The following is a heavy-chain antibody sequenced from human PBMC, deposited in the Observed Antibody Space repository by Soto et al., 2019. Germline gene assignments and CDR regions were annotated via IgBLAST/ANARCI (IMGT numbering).Heavy chain of an antibody. Sequence: SETLSLTCTVSGGSISSSSYYWGWIRQPPGKGLEWIGSIYYSGSTYYNPSLKSRVTISVDTSKNQFSLKLSSVTAADTAVYYCARLGGEWLGYCSSTSCYANYYYYLDVRGKGTTVTVSS. CDR2: IYYSGST. CDR3: ARLGGEWLGYCSSTSCYANYYYYLDV. D-gene: IGHD2-2*01. V-gene: IGHV4-39*01. CDR1: GGSISSSSYY. J-gene: IGHJ6*03.